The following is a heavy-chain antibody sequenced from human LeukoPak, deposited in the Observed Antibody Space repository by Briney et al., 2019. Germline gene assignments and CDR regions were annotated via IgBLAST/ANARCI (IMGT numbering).Heavy chain of an antibody. CDR3: ARGYSSGLHFDY. CDR1: GYTFTSYD. J-gene: IGHJ4*02. CDR2: ISAYNDNT. Sequence: ASVKVSCKASGYTFTSYDISWVRQAPGQGLEWMGWISAYNDNTNYAQKLQGRVTMTTDTSTSTAYMELRSLRSDDTAVYYCARGYSSGLHFDYWGQGTLVTVSS. V-gene: IGHV1-18*01. D-gene: IGHD6-19*01.